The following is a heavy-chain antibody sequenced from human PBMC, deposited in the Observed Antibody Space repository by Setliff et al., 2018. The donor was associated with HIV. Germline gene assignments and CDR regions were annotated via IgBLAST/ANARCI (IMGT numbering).Heavy chain of an antibody. CDR1: GFTFTNAW. V-gene: IGHV3-15*01. D-gene: IGHD2-21*01. J-gene: IGHJ5*02. CDR3: TTDWGGGGGAPLDP. CDR2: IKRKTEGGAT. Sequence: SCTASGFTFTNAWLTWVRQAPGKGLEWIARIKRKTEGGATDYAAPVKGRFTVSRDDSRNTLYLQMNNLKTEDTAMYYCTTDWGGGGGAPLDPWGQGTQVTVSS.